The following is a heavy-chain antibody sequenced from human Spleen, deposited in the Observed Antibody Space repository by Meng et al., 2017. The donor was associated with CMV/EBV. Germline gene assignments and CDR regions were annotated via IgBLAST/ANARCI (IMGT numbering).Heavy chain of an antibody. CDR2: IDYRGKT. J-gene: IGHJ4*02. V-gene: IGHV4-30-4*08. D-gene: IGHD3-3*01. Sequence: SCSVSGVSISSGDYYWGWIRQPPGKGLEWIGYIDYRGKTYYNPSLKGRVTISVDASKNQLSLKLSSATAADTAVYYCARDRGNDFWSGYLFQYWGQGALVTVSS. CDR3: ARDRGNDFWSGYLFQY. CDR1: GVSISSGDYY.